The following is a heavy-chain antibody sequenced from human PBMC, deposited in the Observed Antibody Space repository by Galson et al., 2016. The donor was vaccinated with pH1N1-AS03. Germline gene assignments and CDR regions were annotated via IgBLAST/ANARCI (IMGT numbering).Heavy chain of an antibody. J-gene: IGHJ4*02. CDR3: ARGTREGKSDFDY. Sequence: TLSLTCTVSGGSISGGSYYWSWIRQTAGEGLEWIGRIHVSGSTDNNPSLQSRVSISMDTSQNQISLDLYSVTAADTAIYYCARGTREGKSDFDYWGQGALVTVSS. CDR1: GGSISGGSYY. V-gene: IGHV4-61*02. CDR2: IHVSGST. D-gene: IGHD1-26*01.